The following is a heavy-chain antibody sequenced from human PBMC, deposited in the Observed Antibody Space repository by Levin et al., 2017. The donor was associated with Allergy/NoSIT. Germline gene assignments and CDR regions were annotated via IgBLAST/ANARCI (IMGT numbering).Heavy chain of an antibody. J-gene: IGHJ4*02. CDR1: GYSFTSYW. V-gene: IGHV5-51*01. D-gene: IGHD4-23*01. CDR2: IFPSDSDT. Sequence: GESLKISCQASGYSFTSYWFGWVRQRPGKGLEWMGLIFPSDSDTRVSPSFQGQIIMSVDKSINTAYLHWSSLTASDSAMYYCARRDSDGSNSFDFWGQGTLVTVSS. CDR3: ARRDSDGSNSFDF.